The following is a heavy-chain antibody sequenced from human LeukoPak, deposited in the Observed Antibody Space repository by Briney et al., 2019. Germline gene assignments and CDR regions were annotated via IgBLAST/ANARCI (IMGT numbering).Heavy chain of an antibody. CDR2: IKEDGSDK. J-gene: IGHJ4*02. V-gene: IGHV3-7*01. D-gene: IGHD6-19*01. Sequence: GGSLRLSCAASGFTFSNYWMRWVRQAPGKGLEWVANIKEDGSDKHYMDSVKGRFTISRDNAENSLYLQMNSLRVEDTAVYYCARFETVAAKPLEYWGQGTLVTVSS. CDR1: GFTFSNYW. CDR3: ARFETVAAKPLEY.